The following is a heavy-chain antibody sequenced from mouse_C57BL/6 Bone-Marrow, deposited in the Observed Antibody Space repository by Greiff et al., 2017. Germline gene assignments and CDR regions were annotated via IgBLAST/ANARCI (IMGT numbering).Heavy chain of an antibody. D-gene: IGHD4-1*01. CDR2: IYPGDGDT. Sequence: QVQLQQSGAELVKPGASVKISCKASGYAFSSYWMNWVKQRPGKGLEWIGQIYPGDGDTNYNGKFKGKATLTADKSSSTAYMQLSSLTSEDSAVYFCARRNWDGERQYYLDYWAQGTTLTVSS. CDR1: GYAFSSYW. J-gene: IGHJ2*01. CDR3: ARRNWDGERQYYLDY. V-gene: IGHV1-80*01.